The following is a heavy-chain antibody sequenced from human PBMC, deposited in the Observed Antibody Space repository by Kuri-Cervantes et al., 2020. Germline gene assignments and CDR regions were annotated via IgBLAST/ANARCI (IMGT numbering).Heavy chain of an antibody. V-gene: IGHV3-23*01. J-gene: IGHJ4*02. Sequence: GKSLKISCAASRLTFSSYAMSWVRQAPGKGLEWVSIVSGSGFSTYYADSVRGRFTISRDNSKNTLSLRMNSLRAEDTAVYYCANSVPDNTVFGVVITPYFDYWGQGTLVTVSS. D-gene: IGHD3-3*01. CDR3: ANSVPDNTVFGVVITPYFDY. CDR2: VSGSGFST. CDR1: RLTFSSYA.